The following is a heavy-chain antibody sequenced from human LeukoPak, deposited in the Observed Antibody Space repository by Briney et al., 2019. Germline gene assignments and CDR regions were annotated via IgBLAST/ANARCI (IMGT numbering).Heavy chain of an antibody. CDR3: ATDRNGVGAPGRLEYYYYYMDV. CDR2: VDPEDGET. Sequence: GASVKVSCKASGYTFTDYYMHWVQQAPGKGLEWMGRVDPEDGETIYAEKFQGRVTITADTSTDTAYMELSSLRSEDTAVYYCATDRNGVGAPGRLEYYYYYMDVWGKGTTVTVSS. CDR1: GYTFTDYY. D-gene: IGHD1-26*01. J-gene: IGHJ6*03. V-gene: IGHV1-69-2*01.